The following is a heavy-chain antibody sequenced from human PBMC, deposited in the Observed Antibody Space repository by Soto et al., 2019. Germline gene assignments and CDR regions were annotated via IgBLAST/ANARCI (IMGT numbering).Heavy chain of an antibody. CDR2: ISWNSGRI. D-gene: IGHD3-10*01. J-gene: IGHJ4*01. Sequence: PGGSLRLSCVVSGFTSEDYAMYWVRQAPGKGLECVSGISWNSGRIDYADSVKGRFTISRDNAKNSLYLQMDSLRGEDTAVYYCARDSGYGSGSSLSHYLDYSGHGTMVTVSS. CDR1: GFTSEDYA. V-gene: IGHV3-9*02. CDR3: ARDSGYGSGSSLSHYLDY.